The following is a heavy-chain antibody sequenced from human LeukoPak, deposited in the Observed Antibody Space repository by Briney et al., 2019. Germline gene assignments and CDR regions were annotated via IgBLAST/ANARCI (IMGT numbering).Heavy chain of an antibody. CDR2: ISAYNGNT. V-gene: IGHV1-18*01. CDR3: ARVTHSSGMDWYYFDY. J-gene: IGHJ4*02. Sequence: GASVTVSCKASGYTFTIYGISWVRQAPGQGLEWMGWISAYNGNTNYAQKLQGRVTMTTDTSTSTAYMELRSLRSDDTAVYYCARVTHSSGMDWYYFDYWGQGTLVTVSS. CDR1: GYTFTIYG. D-gene: IGHD3-22*01.